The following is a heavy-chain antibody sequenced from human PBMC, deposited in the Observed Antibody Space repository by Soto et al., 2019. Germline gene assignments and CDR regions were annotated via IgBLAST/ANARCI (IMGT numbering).Heavy chain of an antibody. Sequence: QVQLVESGGGLVKPGGSLRLSCAASGFTFSDYYMSWIRQAPGKGLEWVSYISSSGSTIYYADSVKGRFTISRDNAKNSLYLQMNSLRAEDTAVYYCARCSPKFLEWFHTDYYFDYWGQGTLVTVSS. CDR3: ARCSPKFLEWFHTDYYFDY. CDR1: GFTFSDYY. D-gene: IGHD3-3*01. J-gene: IGHJ4*02. V-gene: IGHV3-11*01. CDR2: ISSSGSTI.